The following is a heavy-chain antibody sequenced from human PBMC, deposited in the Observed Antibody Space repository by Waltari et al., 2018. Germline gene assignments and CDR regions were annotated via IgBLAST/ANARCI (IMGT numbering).Heavy chain of an antibody. D-gene: IGHD6-13*01. J-gene: IGHJ3*02. CDR3: AKSPVGSRGAFDI. V-gene: IGHV3-23*01. CDR2: ISGSGGST. Sequence: EVQLLESGGGLVQPGGSLRLSCAASGFTWSSYAMSWVRQAPGKGLEWVSAISGSGGSTYYADSVKGRFTISRDNSKNTLYLQMNSLRAEDTAVYYCAKSPVGSRGAFDIWGQGTMVTVSS. CDR1: GFTWSSYA.